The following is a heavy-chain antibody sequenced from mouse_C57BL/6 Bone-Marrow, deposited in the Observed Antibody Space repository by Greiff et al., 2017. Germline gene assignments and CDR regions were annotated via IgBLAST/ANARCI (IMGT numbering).Heavy chain of an antibody. V-gene: IGHV7-1*01. D-gene: IGHD1-1*01. CDR1: GFTFSDFY. J-gene: IGHJ4*01. Sequence: EVKLVESGGGLVQPGRSLRLSCATSGFTFSDFYMEWVRQAPGKGLEWIAASRNKANDYTTEYSASVKGRFTVSRDTSQSILYLQMNALRAEDTAIYYCARDAYYYDGYYCAMDYWGQGTSVTVSS. CDR3: ARDAYYYDGYYCAMDY. CDR2: SRNKANDYTT.